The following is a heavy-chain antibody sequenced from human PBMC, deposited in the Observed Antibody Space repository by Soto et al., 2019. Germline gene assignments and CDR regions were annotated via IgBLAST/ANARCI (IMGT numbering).Heavy chain of an antibody. CDR2: ISATGGGT. CDR1: GFTFSSYD. J-gene: IGHJ4*02. V-gene: IGHV3-23*01. CDR3: AKDRRAGGNSAFYFDF. D-gene: IGHD3-16*01. Sequence: AGGSLRLSCAASGFTFSSYDMRWVRQAPGKGLEWVSLISATGGGTYYADSVKGRFTISRDNSHNTLYLQVHSLTAEDTAVYYCAKDRRAGGNSAFYFDFWGQGAQVTVSS.